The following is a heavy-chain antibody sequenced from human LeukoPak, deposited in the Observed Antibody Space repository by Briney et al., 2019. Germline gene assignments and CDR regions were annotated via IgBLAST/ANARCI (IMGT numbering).Heavy chain of an antibody. CDR1: GRSISSYY. J-gene: IGHJ4*02. CDR2: IYYSGST. Sequence: SETLSLTCTVSGRSISSYYWSWIRQPPGKGMEWIGYIYYSGSTNYNPSLKSRVTISVDTSKNQFSLKLSSVTAADTAVYYCARSDFWSGPFDYWGQGTLVTVSS. CDR3: ARSDFWSGPFDY. D-gene: IGHD3-3*01. V-gene: IGHV4-59*01.